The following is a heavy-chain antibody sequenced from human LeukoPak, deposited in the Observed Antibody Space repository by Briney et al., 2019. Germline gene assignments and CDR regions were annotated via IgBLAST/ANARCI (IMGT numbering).Heavy chain of an antibody. J-gene: IGHJ5*02. CDR3: ARDHSGNWFDP. D-gene: IGHD1-26*01. CDR1: GYTFTNYG. V-gene: IGHV1-18*01. CDR2: ISTYNGNT. Sequence: ASAKVSCKTSGYTFTNYGISWVRQAPGQGLEWMGWISTYNGNTNYAQKLQGRVTMTTDTITTTAYMELRSLRSDDTAVYYCARDHSGNWFDPWGQGTLVTV.